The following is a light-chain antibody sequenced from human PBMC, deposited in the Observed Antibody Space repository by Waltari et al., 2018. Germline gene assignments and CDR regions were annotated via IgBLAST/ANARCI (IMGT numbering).Light chain of an antibody. CDR2: ATS. V-gene: IGKV1-12*01. J-gene: IGKJ1*01. Sequence: DIQMTQSPSSLSASVGDRVTITCRASQDIGSWLSWYQQKPGTAPKLLIYATSNLRRGVPSRFSGSRSGADYTLAISSLQPEDFATYYCQQGHTAPWTFGQGTKVDIK. CDR1: QDIGSW. CDR3: QQGHTAPWT.